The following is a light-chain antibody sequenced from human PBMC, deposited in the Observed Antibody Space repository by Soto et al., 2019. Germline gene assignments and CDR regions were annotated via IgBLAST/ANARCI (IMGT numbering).Light chain of an antibody. J-gene: IGLJ2*01. CDR2: LNSDGSH. V-gene: IGLV4-69*01. CDR3: QTWGTGIHVV. CDR1: SGHSSYA. Sequence: QSVLTQSPSASASLGASVTLTCTLSSGHSSYAIAWHQQQPEKGPRYLMKLNSDGSHSKGDVIPDRFSGSSSGAERYLTISSLQSEDEADYYCQTWGTGIHVVFGGGTKVTVL.